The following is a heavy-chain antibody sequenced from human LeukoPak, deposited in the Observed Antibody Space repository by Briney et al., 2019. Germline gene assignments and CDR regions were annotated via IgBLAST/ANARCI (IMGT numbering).Heavy chain of an antibody. J-gene: IGHJ3*02. Sequence: GGSLRLSCAASGFIVSTNYMNWVRQAPGKGLEWVPVLYSDGSTYYADSVKGRFTISRDNSKNTLSLQMNSLRAEDTAVYYCARDRATGFSDALDIWGQGTMVIVTS. CDR3: ARDRATGFSDALDI. D-gene: IGHD2/OR15-2a*01. CDR2: LYSDGST. V-gene: IGHV3-66*01. CDR1: GFIVSTNY.